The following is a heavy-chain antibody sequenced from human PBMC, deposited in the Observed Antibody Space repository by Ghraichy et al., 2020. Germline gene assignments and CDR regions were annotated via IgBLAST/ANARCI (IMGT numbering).Heavy chain of an antibody. CDR2: TYYSSKWYY. Sequence: SETLSLTCAISGESVSSDCASWNWIRQSPSRGLEWLGRTYYSSKWYYEYAASVNSRITINPDTSKNQFSLPLYSVTPEDTAVYCCVRGNHDFDYWGQGTLVTVSS. CDR1: GESVSSDCAS. V-gene: IGHV6-1*01. CDR3: VRGNHDFDY. D-gene: IGHD1-14*01. J-gene: IGHJ4*02.